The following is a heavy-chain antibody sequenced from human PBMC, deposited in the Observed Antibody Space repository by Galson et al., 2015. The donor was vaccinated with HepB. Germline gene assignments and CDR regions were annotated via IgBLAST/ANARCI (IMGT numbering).Heavy chain of an antibody. Sequence: SLRLSCAASGFNFNTYAIHWVRRAPGKGLEWVAVIWSSDGGNHYYAESVKGRFTVSRDNPKNTVYLQMKRLSGEDMAVYYCTRGQSTRARTYYYYGMDVWGQGTTVTVSS. V-gene: IGHV3-33*01. CDR1: GFNFNTYA. CDR3: TRGQSTRARTYYYYGMDV. CDR2: IWSSDGGNH. J-gene: IGHJ6*02. D-gene: IGHD1-14*01.